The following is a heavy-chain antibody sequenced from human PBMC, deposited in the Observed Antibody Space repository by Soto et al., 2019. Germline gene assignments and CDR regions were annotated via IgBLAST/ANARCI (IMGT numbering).Heavy chain of an antibody. CDR2: IYPGDSDT. D-gene: IGHD3-10*01. Sequence: GESLKISCKGSGYSFTSYWIGWVRQMPGKGLEWMGIIYPGDSDTRYSPSFQGQVTIPADKSISTAYLQWSSLKASDTAMYYCASSLLWFSKDYYYYGMDVWGQGTTVTVSS. V-gene: IGHV5-51*01. CDR3: ASSLLWFSKDYYYYGMDV. J-gene: IGHJ6*02. CDR1: GYSFTSYW.